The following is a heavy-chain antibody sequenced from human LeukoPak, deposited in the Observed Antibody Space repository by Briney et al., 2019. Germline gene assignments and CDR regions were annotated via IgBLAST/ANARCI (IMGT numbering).Heavy chain of an antibody. CDR3: ARDQYSTMVRGVIPHDAFDI. V-gene: IGHV3-23*01. CDR1: GFTFDNYA. J-gene: IGHJ3*02. CDR2: ISGSGGST. Sequence: GGSLRLSCAASGFTFDNYAMSWVRQAPGKGLEWVSTISGSGGSTYYADSVKGRFTISRDNSKTTLYLQMNSLRAEDTAVYYCARDQYSTMVRGVIPHDAFDIWGQGTMVTVSS. D-gene: IGHD3-10*01.